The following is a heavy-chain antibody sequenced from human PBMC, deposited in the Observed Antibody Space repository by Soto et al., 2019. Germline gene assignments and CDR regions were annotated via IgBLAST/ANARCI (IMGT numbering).Heavy chain of an antibody. CDR2: ISSRSIYI. CDR3: AREASFCDAGGDCYPEYYFDY. Sequence: EVQLVESGGGLVKPGGSLSLSCAASGFTFSGYSMSWVRQAPGKGLEWVSSISSRSIYIYYADSMKGRFTISRDNAQNSMYVQMNSLRAEDTALYYCAREASFCDAGGDCYPEYYFDYWGQGTLVTVSS. V-gene: IGHV3-21*01. CDR1: GFTFSGYS. J-gene: IGHJ4*02. D-gene: IGHD2-21*02.